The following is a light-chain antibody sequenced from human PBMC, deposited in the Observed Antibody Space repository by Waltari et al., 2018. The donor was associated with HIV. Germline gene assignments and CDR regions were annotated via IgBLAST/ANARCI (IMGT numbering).Light chain of an antibody. CDR2: RDS. Sequence: ELTQPPSVSVSPGQTASISCSGDKLGNKYTCWYQQRPGQSPVLLIYRDSKRPSGIPERFSGSNSGNTATLTISGAQAMDEADYYCQAWDSTTAVFGTGTKVTVL. CDR3: QAWDSTTAV. V-gene: IGLV3-1*01. CDR1: KLGNKY. J-gene: IGLJ1*01.